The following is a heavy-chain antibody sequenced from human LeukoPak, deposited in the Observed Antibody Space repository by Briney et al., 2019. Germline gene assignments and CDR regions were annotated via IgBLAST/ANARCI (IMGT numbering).Heavy chain of an antibody. Sequence: GGSLRLSCAASGFTFDDYTMHWVRQAPGKGLEWVSLISWDGGRTYYADSVKGRFTISRDNSKTSLYLHMNRLRTEDTALYYCAKALSTSSLLPIDYWGQGTLVTASS. D-gene: IGHD3-22*01. CDR1: GFTFDDYT. V-gene: IGHV3-43*01. CDR2: ISWDGGRT. J-gene: IGHJ4*02. CDR3: AKALSTSSLLPIDY.